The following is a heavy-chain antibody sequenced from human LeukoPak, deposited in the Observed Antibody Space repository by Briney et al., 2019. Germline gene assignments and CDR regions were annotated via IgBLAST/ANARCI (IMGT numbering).Heavy chain of an antibody. CDR2: ISAYNGNT. V-gene: IGHV1-18*01. CDR3: ARGATYYDFWSGYHNRPTEDAEYFQH. Sequence: ASVKVSCKASGYTFTSYGISWVRQAPGQGLEWMGWISAYNGNTNYAQKLQGRVTMTTDTSTSTAYMELRSLRSDGTAVYYCARGATYYDFWSGYHNRPTEDAEYFQHWGQGTLVTVSS. CDR1: GYTFTSYG. D-gene: IGHD3-3*01. J-gene: IGHJ1*01.